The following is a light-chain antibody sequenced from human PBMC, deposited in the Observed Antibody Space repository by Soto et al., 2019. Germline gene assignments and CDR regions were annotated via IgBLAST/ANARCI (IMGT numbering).Light chain of an antibody. V-gene: IGKV3-11*01. J-gene: IGKJ4*01. CDR2: DAS. CDR3: QQRSNWPPLT. Sequence: EIVMTQSPATLSVAXXXXXTXSXRASQSVSSYLAWYQQKPGQAPRLLIYDASNRATGIPARFSGSGSGTDFTLTISSLEPEDFAVYYCQQRSNWPPLTFGGGTKVDIK. CDR1: QSVSSY.